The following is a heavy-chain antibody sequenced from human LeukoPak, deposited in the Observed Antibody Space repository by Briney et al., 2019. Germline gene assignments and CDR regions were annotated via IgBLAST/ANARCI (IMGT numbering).Heavy chain of an antibody. J-gene: IGHJ4*02. CDR2: ISPDGRDK. Sequence: GGSLSHSCAASGFTLSNYAMHWVRQAPGKGLEWVAVISPDGRDKHFTDSVKGRFTISRDNSGNTLYLQMSSLRGEDTAVYYCARDLDKAAKYYFDNWGQGTLVTVSS. CDR1: GFTLSNYA. CDR3: ARDLDKAAKYYFDN. D-gene: IGHD6-25*01. V-gene: IGHV3-30*03.